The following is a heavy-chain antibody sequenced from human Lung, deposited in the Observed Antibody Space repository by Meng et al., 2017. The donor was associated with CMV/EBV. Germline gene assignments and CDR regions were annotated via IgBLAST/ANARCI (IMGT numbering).Heavy chain of an antibody. D-gene: IGHD7-27*01. J-gene: IGHJ4*02. V-gene: IGHV1-2*02. Sequence: SVXVSCKASGYTFTAHYFHWVRQAPGQGLEWMGWIHPHRGDTNYAQQFQGSVTLTRDTSINTGYMELTRLTSDETAVYYCARDNNWGPDYWGQGPLVTVSS. CDR2: IHPHRGDT. CDR3: ARDNNWGPDY. CDR1: GYTFTAHY.